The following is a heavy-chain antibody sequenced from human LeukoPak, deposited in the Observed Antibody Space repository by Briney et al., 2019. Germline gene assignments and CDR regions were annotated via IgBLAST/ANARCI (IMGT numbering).Heavy chain of an antibody. D-gene: IGHD6-6*01. CDR2: INPNSGGT. Sequence: ASVKVSCKASGYTFTGYYLHWVRQAPGQGLEWMGWINPNSGGTNYAQKFQGRVTMTRDTSISTAYMELSRLRSDDTAVYYCARGRYRQLVASWFDPWGQGTLVTVSS. CDR3: ARGRYRQLVASWFDP. V-gene: IGHV1-2*02. J-gene: IGHJ5*02. CDR1: GYTFTGYY.